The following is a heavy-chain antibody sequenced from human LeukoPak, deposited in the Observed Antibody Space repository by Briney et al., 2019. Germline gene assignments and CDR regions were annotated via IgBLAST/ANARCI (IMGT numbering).Heavy chain of an antibody. CDR3: ARAYRSGDRTPYFDY. CDR1: GYTFTGYY. CDR2: INPNSGGT. J-gene: IGHJ4*02. V-gene: IGHV1-2*06. D-gene: IGHD3-10*01. Sequence: RASVKVSCKASGYTFTGYYMHWVRQAPGQGLEWMGRINPNSGGTNYAQKFQGRVTMTRDTSISTAYMELSRLRSDDTAEYYCARAYRSGDRTPYFDYWGQGTLVTVSS.